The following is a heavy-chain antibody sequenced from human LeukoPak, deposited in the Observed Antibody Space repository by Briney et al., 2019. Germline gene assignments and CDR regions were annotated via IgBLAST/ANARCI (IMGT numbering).Heavy chain of an antibody. CDR1: GFTFISYD. D-gene: IGHD2-2*01. Sequence: PGRSLRLSCAASGFTFISYDIHWVRQAPGKGLEWVAVISYDGSNKYYADSVKGRFTISRDNSKNTLYLQVNSLRTEDTAVYYCAKNIPNCSSTSCPLDYWGPGTLVTVSS. CDR2: ISYDGSNK. CDR3: AKNIPNCSSTSCPLDY. V-gene: IGHV3-30*18. J-gene: IGHJ4*02.